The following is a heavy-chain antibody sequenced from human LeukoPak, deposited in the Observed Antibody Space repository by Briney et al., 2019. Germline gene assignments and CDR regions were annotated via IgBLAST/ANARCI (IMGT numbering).Heavy chain of an antibody. J-gene: IGHJ6*02. CDR1: GYTFTGYY. V-gene: IGHV1-2*02. CDR3: ARVPGALGV. CDR2: INPNSGGT. Sequence: ASVKVSCEASGYTFTGYYMYWVRQAPGQGLEWMGWINPNSGGTNYAQKFQGRVTMSRDTSSSTAYMELSSLTFDYTAVYYCARVPGALGVWGQGTTVTVSS.